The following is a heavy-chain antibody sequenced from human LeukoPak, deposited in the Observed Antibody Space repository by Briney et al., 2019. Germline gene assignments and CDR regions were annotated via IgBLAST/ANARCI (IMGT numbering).Heavy chain of an antibody. CDR2: IIPTFGTA. CDR3: ASPTSAYYGSGYYFDY. CDR1: EGTFSSYA. D-gene: IGHD3-10*01. Sequence: ASVKVSCKASEGTFSSYAIGWVRQPPGQGLEWMGGIIPTFGTANYAQKFQGRVTITADESTSTAYMELSSLRSEDTAVYYCASPTSAYYGSGYYFDYWGQGTLVTVSS. V-gene: IGHV1-69*13. J-gene: IGHJ4*02.